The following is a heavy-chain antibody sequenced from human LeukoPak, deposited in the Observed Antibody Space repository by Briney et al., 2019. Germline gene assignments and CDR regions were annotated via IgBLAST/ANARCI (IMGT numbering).Heavy chain of an antibody. CDR3: ARGGLEPVDY. V-gene: IGHV3-74*01. Sequence: GGSLRLSCAASGFTFSSYWMHWVCQAPGKGLVWVSRTNADGSSTSYADSVKGRFTISRDNAKNTLYLQMNSLRADDTAVYYCARGGLEPVDYWGQGTLVTVSS. CDR1: GFTFSSYW. CDR2: TNADGSST. J-gene: IGHJ4*02. D-gene: IGHD1-1*01.